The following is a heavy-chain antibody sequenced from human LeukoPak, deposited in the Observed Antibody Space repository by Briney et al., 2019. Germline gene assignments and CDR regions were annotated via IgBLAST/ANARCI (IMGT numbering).Heavy chain of an antibody. CDR3: VHMDAFDI. J-gene: IGHJ3*02. Sequence: PGGSLRLSCAASGFTFSSYNMNWVRQAPGKGLEWLSYISSSSSTVYYADSVKGRFTISRDNAKNSLYLQMNSLRAEDTAVYYCVHMDAFDIWGQGTIVTVSS. CDR2: ISSSSSTV. V-gene: IGHV3-48*04. CDR1: GFTFSSYN.